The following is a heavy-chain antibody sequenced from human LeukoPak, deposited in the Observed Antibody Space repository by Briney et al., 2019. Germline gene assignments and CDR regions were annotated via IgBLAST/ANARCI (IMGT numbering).Heavy chain of an antibody. CDR3: ARTAGYCSGGSCSAVAAYYFDY. J-gene: IGHJ4*02. CDR2: IYYSGST. V-gene: IGHV4-39*01. D-gene: IGHD2-15*01. Sequence: PSETLSLTCTVSGGSISSSSYYWGWIRQPPGKGLEWIGSIYYSGSTYYNPSLKSRVTISVDTSKNQFSLKLSSVTAADTAVYYCARTAGYCSGGSCSAVAAYYFDYWGQGTLVTVSS. CDR1: GGSISSSSYY.